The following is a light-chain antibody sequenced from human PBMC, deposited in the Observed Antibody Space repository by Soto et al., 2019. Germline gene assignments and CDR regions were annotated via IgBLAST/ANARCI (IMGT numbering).Light chain of an antibody. V-gene: IGLV2-14*01. CDR3: SSYTSSSSTLEV. CDR1: SSDVGRYNY. J-gene: IGLJ1*01. CDR2: EVS. Sequence: QSALTQPASVSGSPGQSITISCTGSSSDVGRYNYVSWYQQHPGKAPKLMIYEVSNRPSGVSNRFSGSKSGNTASLTISGLQAEDEADYYCSSYTSSSSTLEVFGSGTKLTVL.